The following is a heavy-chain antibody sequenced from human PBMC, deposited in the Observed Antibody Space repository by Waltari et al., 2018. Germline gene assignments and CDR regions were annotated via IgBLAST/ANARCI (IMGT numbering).Heavy chain of an antibody. Sequence: QVQLAESGGGLVKPGGSLRLSCAVSGFTFSDFYMTWIRQAPGKGVECGSYISGSGSVISYADSVKGRFTVSRDNAKNSLYLRMNSLRVEDTAVYYCSRDPRLLDYWGQGTLVTVSS. J-gene: IGHJ4*02. CDR2: ISGSGSVI. V-gene: IGHV3-11*01. CDR3: SRDPRLLDY. D-gene: IGHD4-17*01. CDR1: GFTFSDFY.